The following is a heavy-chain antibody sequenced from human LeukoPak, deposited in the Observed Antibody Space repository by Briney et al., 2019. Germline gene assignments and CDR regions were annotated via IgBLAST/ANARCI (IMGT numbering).Heavy chain of an antibody. J-gene: IGHJ4*02. V-gene: IGHV4-39*01. CDR2: IYYSGST. D-gene: IGHD5-24*01. Sequence: SETLSLTCTVSGGSISSGSYYWGWIRQPPGKGLEWIGSIYYSGSTYYNPSLKSRVTISVDTSKNQFSLKLSSVTAADTAVYYCASLYGYHRGIHFDYWGQGTLVTVSS. CDR1: GGSISSGSYY. CDR3: ASLYGYHRGIHFDY.